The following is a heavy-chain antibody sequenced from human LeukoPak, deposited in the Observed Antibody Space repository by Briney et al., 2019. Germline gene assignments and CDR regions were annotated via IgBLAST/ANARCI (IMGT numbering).Heavy chain of an antibody. D-gene: IGHD4-11*01. CDR2: IDPNSGGT. CDR3: ARGGSSPTTVTSNWYFDL. V-gene: IGHV1-2*02. CDR1: GYTFPDYY. J-gene: IGHJ2*01. Sequence: ASVKVSCKASGYTFPDYYMHWVRQAAGQGLEWMGWIDPNSGGTKYAQRFQGRVTMTRDTSITTAFMELSRLRSDDTAVYYCARGGSSPTTVTSNWYFDLWGRGTLVTVSS.